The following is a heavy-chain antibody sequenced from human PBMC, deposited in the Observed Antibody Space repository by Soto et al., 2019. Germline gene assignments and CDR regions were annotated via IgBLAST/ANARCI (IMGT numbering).Heavy chain of an antibody. J-gene: IGHJ4*02. Sequence: GGALRLYCAASGFTFSSYWMSWVRQAPGKGLEWVANIKQDGSEKYYVDSVKGRFTISRDNAKNSLYLQMKSLRAEDTAVYYCARGVTGWSYYFDYRGQGTLVTVCS. CDR1: GFTFSSYW. D-gene: IGHD2-21*02. CDR2: IKQDGSEK. V-gene: IGHV3-7*03. CDR3: ARGVTGWSYYFDY.